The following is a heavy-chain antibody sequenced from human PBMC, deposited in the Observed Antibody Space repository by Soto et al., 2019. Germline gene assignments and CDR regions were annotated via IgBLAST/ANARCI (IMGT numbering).Heavy chain of an antibody. Sequence: GGSLRLSCAASGFTFSNAWMSWVRQAPGKGLEWVGRIKSKTDGGTTDYAEPVKGRFTISTDDSKNTLYLKMNSLKTEDTAVYYCTTGIAVARLDYWGQGTLVTVSS. CDR2: IKSKTDGGTT. V-gene: IGHV3-15*01. CDR1: GFTFSNAW. CDR3: TTGIAVARLDY. D-gene: IGHD6-19*01. J-gene: IGHJ4*02.